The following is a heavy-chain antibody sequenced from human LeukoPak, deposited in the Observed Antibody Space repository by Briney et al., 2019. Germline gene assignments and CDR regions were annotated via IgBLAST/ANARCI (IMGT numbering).Heavy chain of an antibody. CDR2: ILSDGSKE. V-gene: IGHV3-33*01. D-gene: IGHD5-12*01. CDR1: GFTFSSYG. J-gene: IGHJ4*02. CDR3: ARDPSAGSDY. Sequence: GGSLRLSCAASGFTFSSYGMHWVRQAPGKGLEWVAVILSDGSKEFYTDSVKGRFTISRDNAKNSLYLQMNSLRAEDTAVYYCARDPSAGSDYWGQGTLVTVSS.